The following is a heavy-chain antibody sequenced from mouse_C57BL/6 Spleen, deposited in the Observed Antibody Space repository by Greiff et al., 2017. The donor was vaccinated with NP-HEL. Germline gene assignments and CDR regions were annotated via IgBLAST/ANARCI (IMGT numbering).Heavy chain of an antibody. CDR3: TGDYYDYDGAWFAY. CDR1: GFTFSNYW. V-gene: IGHV6-3*01. Sequence: VQLKQSGGGLVQPGGSMKLSCVASGFTFSNYWMNWVRQSPEKGLEWVAQIRLKSDNYATHYAESVKGRFTISRDDSKSSVYLQMNNLRAEDTGIYYCTGDYYDYDGAWFAYWGQGTLVTVSA. J-gene: IGHJ3*01. CDR2: IRLKSDNYAT. D-gene: IGHD2-4*01.